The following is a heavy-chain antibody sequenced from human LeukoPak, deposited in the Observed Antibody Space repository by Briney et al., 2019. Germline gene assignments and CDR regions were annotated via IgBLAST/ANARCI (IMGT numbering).Heavy chain of an antibody. CDR1: GGSISSSSYY. CDR2: IYYSGNT. D-gene: IGHD3-10*01. V-gene: IGHV4-39*01. Sequence: SETLSLTCSVSGGSISSSSYYWGWIRQPPGKGLEWIGSIYYSGNTYYNPSLKSRVTISVDTSKDQFSLKLSSVTAADTAVYYCARVGPNSGSGRDDAFDIWGQGTMVTVSS. CDR3: ARVGPNSGSGRDDAFDI. J-gene: IGHJ3*02.